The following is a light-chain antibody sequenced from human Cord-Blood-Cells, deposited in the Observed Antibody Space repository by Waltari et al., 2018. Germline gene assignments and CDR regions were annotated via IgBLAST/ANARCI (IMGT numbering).Light chain of an antibody. CDR3: MQSIQLWT. CDR1: QSVSSSY. V-gene: IGKV3-20*01. J-gene: IGKJ1*01. CDR2: GAS. Sequence: EIVLTQSPGTLSLSPGERATLSCRASQSVSSSYLAWYQQKPGQAPRLLIYGASSRATGIPDRFSGSGSGTDFTLKISRVEAEDVGVYYCMQSIQLWTFGKGTKVEIK.